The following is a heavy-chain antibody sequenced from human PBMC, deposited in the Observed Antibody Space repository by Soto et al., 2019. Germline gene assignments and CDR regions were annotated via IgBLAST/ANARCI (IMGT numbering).Heavy chain of an antibody. V-gene: IGHV3-53*01. CDR3: ARDLRTLYGMDV. CDR1: GFTVSSNY. J-gene: IGHJ6*02. Sequence: LRLSCAASGFTVSSNYMSWVRQAPGKGLEWVSVIYSGDTTYYADSVKGRFTISRDHSKNTLYLQMNSLRAEDTAVYYCARDLRTLYGMDVWGQGTTVTVSS. CDR2: IYSGDTT.